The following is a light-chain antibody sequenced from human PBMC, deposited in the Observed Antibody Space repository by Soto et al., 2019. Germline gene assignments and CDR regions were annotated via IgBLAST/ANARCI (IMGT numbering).Light chain of an antibody. CDR1: QSVSSN. J-gene: IGKJ1*01. V-gene: IGKV3-15*01. CDR2: DAS. CDR3: QQYNNWPPWT. Sequence: EIVMTQSPATLSVSPGERATLSCRASQSVSSNLAWYQQKPGQAPRLLIYDASIRATGIPARFSGSGSGTEFTLTISSLQSEDFAVYYCQQYNNWPPWTSGQGTKVEIK.